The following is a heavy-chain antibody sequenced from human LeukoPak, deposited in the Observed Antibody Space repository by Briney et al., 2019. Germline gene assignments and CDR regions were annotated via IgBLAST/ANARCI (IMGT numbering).Heavy chain of an antibody. D-gene: IGHD3-22*01. CDR3: ARDRDSSGYFSANFL. CDR1: GYTFTSYG. Sequence: ASVKVSCKASGYTFTSYGISWVRQAPGQGLEWMGWISAYNGNTNYAQKLQGRVTMTTDTSASTAYMELRSLRSDDTAVYYCARDRDSSGYFSANFLWGQGTLVTVSS. CDR2: ISAYNGNT. J-gene: IGHJ4*02. V-gene: IGHV1-18*01.